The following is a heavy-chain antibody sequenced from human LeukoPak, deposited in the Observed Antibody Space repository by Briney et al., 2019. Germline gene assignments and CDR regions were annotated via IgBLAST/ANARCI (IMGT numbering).Heavy chain of an antibody. CDR3: ARGAYCTSTSCHNYYFYYMDV. J-gene: IGHJ6*03. CDR1: GITFSSYA. CDR2: MSSNGGST. V-gene: IGHV3-64*01. Sequence: GGSLRLSCAASGITFSSYAMHWVRQAPGKGLEYVSGMSSNGGSTSYANSVKGRFAISRDNSKNTLYLQMGSLRAEDMAVYYCARGAYCTSTSCHNYYFYYMDVWGKGTTVTVAS. D-gene: IGHD2-2*01.